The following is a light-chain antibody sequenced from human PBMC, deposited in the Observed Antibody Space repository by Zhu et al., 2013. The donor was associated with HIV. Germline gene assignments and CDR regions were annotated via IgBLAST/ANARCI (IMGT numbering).Light chain of an antibody. Sequence: AIQLTQSPSSLSASVGDRVTITCRASQGISRALAWYQQKPGRPPKLLIYDASSLEDGVPPGFSGSGSGTEFTLTISSLQPEDFATYYCQQFNSYPQTFGQGTKVEIK. J-gene: IGKJ1*01. CDR1: QGISRA. CDR2: DAS. CDR3: QQFNSYPQT. V-gene: IGKV1-13*02.